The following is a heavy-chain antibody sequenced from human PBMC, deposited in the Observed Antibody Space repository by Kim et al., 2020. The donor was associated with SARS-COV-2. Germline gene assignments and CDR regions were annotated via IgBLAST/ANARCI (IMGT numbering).Heavy chain of an antibody. J-gene: IGHJ4*02. Sequence: ASVKVSCKVSGYTLTELSMHWVRQAPGKGLEWMGGFDPEDGETIYAQKFQGRVTMTEDTSTDTAYMALSSLRSEDTAVYYCATACAAAGTAPFDYWGQGTLVTVSS. CDR1: GYTLTELS. V-gene: IGHV1-24*01. D-gene: IGHD6-13*01. CDR2: FDPEDGET. CDR3: ATACAAAGTAPFDY.